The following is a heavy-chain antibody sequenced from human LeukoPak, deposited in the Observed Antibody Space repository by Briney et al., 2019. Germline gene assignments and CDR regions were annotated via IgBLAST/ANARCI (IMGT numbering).Heavy chain of an antibody. J-gene: IGHJ4*02. CDR2: IKQDGSQK. Sequence: GGSLRLSCAASGFPFSSYWMSWVRQAPGKGLEWVANIKQDGSQKYYVDSVRGRFTISRDNAENSLYLQMNSLTVEDTAVYYCARLYCSGASCYANRDYWGQGTLVAVSS. V-gene: IGHV3-7*04. CDR3: ARLYCSGASCYANRDY. D-gene: IGHD2-15*01. CDR1: GFPFSSYW.